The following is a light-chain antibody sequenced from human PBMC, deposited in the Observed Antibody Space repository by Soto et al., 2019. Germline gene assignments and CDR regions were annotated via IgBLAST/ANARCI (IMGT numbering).Light chain of an antibody. CDR3: HQTDSTPQT. J-gene: IGKJ1*01. CDR1: QSIRNY. V-gene: IGKV1-39*01. Sequence: DIQMTQSPSSLSAYVGDRVTISCRASQSIRNYVSWYQQKPGTAPKLLIRSASTLQSGVPSRFSGRVSGTDFTVTISSVKSEDFATYFCHQTDSTPQTFGQGT. CDR2: SAS.